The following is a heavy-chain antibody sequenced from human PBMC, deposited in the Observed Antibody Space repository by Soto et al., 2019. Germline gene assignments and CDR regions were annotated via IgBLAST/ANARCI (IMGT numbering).Heavy chain of an antibody. J-gene: IGHJ6*02. Sequence: EVQLVESGGGLVQPGGSLRLFFAGSGFTFSSYWVHWGRQGPGGGLVGVSRIMSDGSGTTYADSVKGRFTISRDNAKNTLYLQMNSLRAEDTAVYHCARSRGSGGVEYNMDVWGQGTTVTVSS. D-gene: IGHD3-16*01. CDR1: GFTFSSYW. V-gene: IGHV3-74*01. CDR3: ARSRGSGGVEYNMDV. CDR2: IMSDGSGT.